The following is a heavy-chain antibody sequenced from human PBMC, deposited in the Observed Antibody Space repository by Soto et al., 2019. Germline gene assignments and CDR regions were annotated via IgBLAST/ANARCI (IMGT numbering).Heavy chain of an antibody. V-gene: IGHV3-48*03. Sequence: GGSLRLSCAASGFTFSSYEMNWVRQAPGKGLEWVSYISFTYTTSYADSVKGRFTISRDNAKNSLYLQMNSLRAEDTGVYYCVRERENGGDWFDPWGQGTLVTVSS. CDR3: VRERENGGDWFDP. D-gene: IGHD1-1*01. J-gene: IGHJ5*02. CDR2: ISFTYTT. CDR1: GFTFSSYE.